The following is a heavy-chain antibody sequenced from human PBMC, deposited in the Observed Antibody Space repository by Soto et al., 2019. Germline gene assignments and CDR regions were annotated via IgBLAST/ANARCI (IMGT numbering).Heavy chain of an antibody. CDR1: GGSISSYY. J-gene: IGHJ5*02. CDR2: IYYSGST. Sequence: SETLSLTCTVSGGSISSYYWSWIRQPPGKGLEWIGYIYYSGSTNYNPSLKSRVTISVDTSKNQFSLKLSSVTAADTAVYYCARTAGYDFWSGYYVGDFWFDPWGQGTLVTVS. D-gene: IGHD3-3*01. CDR3: ARTAGYDFWSGYYVGDFWFDP. V-gene: IGHV4-59*01.